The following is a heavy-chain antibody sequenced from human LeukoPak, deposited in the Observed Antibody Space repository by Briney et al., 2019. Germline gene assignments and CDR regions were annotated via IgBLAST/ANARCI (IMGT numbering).Heavy chain of an antibody. CDR3: AKGIAYDYGMDV. CDR2: ISWNSGSI. J-gene: IGHJ6*02. V-gene: IGHV3-9*01. CDR1: GFTFDDYA. Sequence: GGSLRLSCAASGFTFDDYAMHWVRHAPGKGLEWVSGISWNSGSISYADSVRGRFTISRDNAKKSLYLQMNSLRAEDTALYYCAKGIAYDYGMDVWGQGTTVTVSS.